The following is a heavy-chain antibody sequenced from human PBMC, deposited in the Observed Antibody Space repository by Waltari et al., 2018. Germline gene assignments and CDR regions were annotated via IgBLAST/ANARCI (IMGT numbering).Heavy chain of an antibody. CDR1: GGTFSSYA. CDR3: ARAAGYCSGGSCYPDAFDI. Sequence: QVQLVQSGAEVKKPGSSVKVSCKASGGTFSSYAISWLPQGPGQGLAWMGGIIPIFGTANYAQKFQGRVTITADKSTSTAYMELSSLRSEDTAVYYCARAAGYCSGGSCYPDAFDIWGQGTMVTVSS. D-gene: IGHD2-15*01. CDR2: IIPIFGTA. V-gene: IGHV1-69*14. J-gene: IGHJ3*02.